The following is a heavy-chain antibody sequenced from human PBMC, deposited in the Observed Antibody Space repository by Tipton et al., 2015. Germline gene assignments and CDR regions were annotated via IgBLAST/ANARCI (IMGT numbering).Heavy chain of an antibody. Sequence: SLRLSCAASGLTFTDAWMNWFRKAPGKGLEWVGRIESTTNGGATDYAAPVKGRFTITRDDSKDMVYLQMKSLKSEDTGVYYCSTDPTVLVRADGYCSGGRCYTRVDSWGQGTVVTVSS. CDR2: IESTTNGGAT. CDR1: GLTFTDAW. CDR3: STDPTVLVRADGYCSGGRCYTRVDS. V-gene: IGHV3-15*04. D-gene: IGHD2-15*01. J-gene: IGHJ4*02.